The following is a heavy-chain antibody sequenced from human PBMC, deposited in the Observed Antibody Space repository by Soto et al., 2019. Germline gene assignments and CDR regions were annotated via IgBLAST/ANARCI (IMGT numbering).Heavy chain of an antibody. D-gene: IGHD5-18*01. V-gene: IGHV6-1*01. CDR2: TYYRSKWYD. J-gene: IGHJ3*02. Sequence: QVQLQQSGPGLVKPSQTLSLTCAISGDSVSSSSAAWNWIRQSPSRGLEWLGRTYYRSKWYDDYAVSVKSRISIIPDTSKNQFSLQLNSVTPEDTAAYYCAREIQLWSDAFDIWGQGTMVTVSS. CDR1: GDSVSSSSAA. CDR3: AREIQLWSDAFDI.